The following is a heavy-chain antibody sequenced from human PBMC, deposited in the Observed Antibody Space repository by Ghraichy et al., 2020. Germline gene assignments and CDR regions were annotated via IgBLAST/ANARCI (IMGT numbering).Heavy chain of an antibody. V-gene: IGHV3-74*01. D-gene: IGHD2-21*01. CDR3: VKDLVGGGFGAYGMDV. Sequence: LSLTCAASGFTFSSYWMHWVRQAPGKGLVWVSRINSDGGSTTYADSVKGQFTISKDNAKNTLYLQMNSLRAEDTAVYYCVKDLVGGGFGAYGMDVWGQGTTVTVSS. J-gene: IGHJ6*02. CDR2: INSDGGST. CDR1: GFTFSSYW.